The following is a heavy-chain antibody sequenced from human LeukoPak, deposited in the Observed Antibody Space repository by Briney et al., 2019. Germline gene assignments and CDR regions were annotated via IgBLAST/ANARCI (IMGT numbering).Heavy chain of an antibody. D-gene: IGHD1-1*01. CDR1: GFTFSSYW. CDR2: IKQDGSEK. J-gene: IGHJ6*02. Sequence: GSLRLSCAASGFTFSSYWMSWVRQAPGKGLDWVANIKQDGSEKYYVDSVKGRFTISRDNAKNSLYLQMNSLRAEDTAVYYCARDDGGNWNDLYYYSGMDVWGQGTTVTVSS. V-gene: IGHV3-7*01. CDR3: ARDDGGNWNDLYYYSGMDV.